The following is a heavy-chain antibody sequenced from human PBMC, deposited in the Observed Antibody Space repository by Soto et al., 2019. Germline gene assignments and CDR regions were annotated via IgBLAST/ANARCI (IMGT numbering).Heavy chain of an antibody. CDR3: ARSIVDSSGYYLRPSYYYYYGMDV. CDR2: ISAYNGNT. D-gene: IGHD3-22*01. CDR1: GYTFTSYG. V-gene: IGHV1-18*01. Sequence: GASVKVSCKASGYTFTSYGISWVREAPGQGLEWMGWISAYNGNTNYAQKLQGRVTMTTDTSTSTAYMELRSLRSDDTAVYYCARSIVDSSGYYLRPSYYYYYGMDVWGQGTTVTV. J-gene: IGHJ6*02.